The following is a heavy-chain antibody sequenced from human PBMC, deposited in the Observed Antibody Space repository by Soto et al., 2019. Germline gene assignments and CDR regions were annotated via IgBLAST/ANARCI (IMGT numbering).Heavy chain of an antibody. Sequence: SETLSLTCTVSGGSISSSSYYWGWIRQPPGKGLEWIGSIYYSGSTYYNPSLKSRVTISVDTSKNQFSLKLSSVTAADTAVYYCARLHPSNYGSGTTGYFDYWGQGTLVTVPS. CDR2: IYYSGST. CDR3: ARLHPSNYGSGTTGYFDY. J-gene: IGHJ4*02. CDR1: GGSISSSSYY. V-gene: IGHV4-39*01. D-gene: IGHD3-10*01.